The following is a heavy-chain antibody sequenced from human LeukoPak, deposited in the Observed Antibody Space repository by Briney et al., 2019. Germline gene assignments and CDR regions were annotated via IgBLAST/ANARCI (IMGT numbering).Heavy chain of an antibody. Sequence: GGSLRLSCAASGFTFSSYGMHWVRQAPGKGLEWVAVISYDGSNKYYADSVKGRFTISRDNSKNTLYLQMNSLRAEDTAVYYCARDRDSGNHTATDYWGQGTLVTVSS. D-gene: IGHD1-26*01. CDR2: ISYDGSNK. V-gene: IGHV3-30*03. J-gene: IGHJ4*02. CDR3: ARDRDSGNHTATDY. CDR1: GFTFSSYG.